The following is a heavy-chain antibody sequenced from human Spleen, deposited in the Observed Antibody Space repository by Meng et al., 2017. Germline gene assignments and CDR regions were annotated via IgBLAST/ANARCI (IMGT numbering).Heavy chain of an antibody. CDR3: ARTHISYYYYGMDV. CDR2: IFSNDEK. Sequence: SGPTLVKPTETLTLTCTVSGFSLSNARMGVSWIRQPPGKALEWLAHIFSNDEKSYSTSLKSRLTISKDTSKSQVVLTMTNMDPVDTATYYCARTHISYYYYGMDVWGQGTTVTVSS. D-gene: IGHD2-21*01. V-gene: IGHV2-26*01. CDR1: GFSLSNARMG. J-gene: IGHJ6*02.